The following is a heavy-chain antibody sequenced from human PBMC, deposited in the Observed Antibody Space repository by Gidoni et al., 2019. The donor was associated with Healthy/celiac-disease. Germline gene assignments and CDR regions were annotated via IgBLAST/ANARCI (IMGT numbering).Heavy chain of an antibody. CDR1: GFTFSSYS. J-gene: IGHJ3*02. D-gene: IGHD4-17*01. V-gene: IGHV3-21*01. CDR3: ARGGPLYDYGDSDAFDI. CDR2: ISSSSSYI. Sequence: EVQLVESGGGLVKPGGSLRLSCAASGFTFSSYSMNWVRQAPGKGLEWVSSISSSSSYIYYADSVKGRFTISRDNAKNSLYLQMNSLRAEDTAVYYCARGGPLYDYGDSDAFDIWGQGTMVTVSS.